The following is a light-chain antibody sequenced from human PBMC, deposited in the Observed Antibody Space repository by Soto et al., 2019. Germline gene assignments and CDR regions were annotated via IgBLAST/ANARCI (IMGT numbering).Light chain of an antibody. V-gene: IGLV4-69*01. CDR1: SGHSSYA. CDR3: QTWGTGIWV. Sequence: QSVLTQSPSASASLGASVKLTCTLSSGHSSYAIAWHQQQPEKGPRYLMKLNSDGSHSKGDGVPARFSGSSSGAERYRTISRLPSEDEADYYCQTWGTGIWVFGGGTKVTVL. J-gene: IGLJ3*02. CDR2: LNSDGSH.